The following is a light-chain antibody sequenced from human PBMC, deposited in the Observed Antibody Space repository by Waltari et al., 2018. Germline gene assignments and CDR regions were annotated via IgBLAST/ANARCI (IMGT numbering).Light chain of an antibody. CDR1: RLRTYY. CDR3: NSRDSNGAHVL. CDR2: GKN. J-gene: IGLJ2*01. V-gene: IGLV3-19*01. Sequence: SSELTQDPAVSVALGQTVTITCQGDRLRTYYASWYQQRPGQAPILVIYGKNNRPSGIPDRFSGSNSGNTAALTITGAQAEDEADYYCNSRDSNGAHVLFGGGTKLTVL.